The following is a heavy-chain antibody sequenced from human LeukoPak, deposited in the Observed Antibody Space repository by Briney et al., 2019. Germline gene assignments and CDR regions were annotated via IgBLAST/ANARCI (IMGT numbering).Heavy chain of an antibody. CDR1: GYSFTSYW. D-gene: IGHD4/OR15-4a*01. J-gene: IGHJ4*02. CDR2: IYPGDSDT. Sequence: GESLKISCKGSGYSFTSYWIGRVRQMPGKGLEWMGIIYPGDSDTRYSPSFQGQVTISADKSINTAYLQWSSLEASDTAIYYCARRNDYGDPFDYWGQGTLVTVSS. V-gene: IGHV5-51*01. CDR3: ARRNDYGDPFDY.